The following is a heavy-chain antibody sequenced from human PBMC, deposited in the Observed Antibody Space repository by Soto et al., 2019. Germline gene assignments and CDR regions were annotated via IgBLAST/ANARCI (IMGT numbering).Heavy chain of an antibody. CDR2: ISGSGGST. Sequence: EVQLLESGGGLVQPGGSLRLSCAASGFTFSSYAMSWVRQAPGKGLEWVSAISGSGGSTYYADSVKGRFTISRDNSKNTLYLQMNSLRAEDTAVYYCANDERYYDSSGYPHYDYWGQGTLVTVSS. J-gene: IGHJ4*02. D-gene: IGHD3-22*01. CDR3: ANDERYYDSSGYPHYDY. CDR1: GFTFSSYA. V-gene: IGHV3-23*01.